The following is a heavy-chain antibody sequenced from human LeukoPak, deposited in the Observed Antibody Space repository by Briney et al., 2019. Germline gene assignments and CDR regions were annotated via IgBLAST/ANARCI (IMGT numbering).Heavy chain of an antibody. Sequence: PSQTLSLTCTVSGASIRSGDYYWSWIRQPPGKGLEWIGYIYDSGSTYYNPSLKSRITISVDTSENRFSLKLSSVTATDTAVYYCARDCSGGSCYGAFDIWGQGAMVTVSS. D-gene: IGHD2-15*01. CDR1: GASIRSGDYY. J-gene: IGHJ3*02. CDR2: IYDSGST. CDR3: ARDCSGGSCYGAFDI. V-gene: IGHV4-30-4*01.